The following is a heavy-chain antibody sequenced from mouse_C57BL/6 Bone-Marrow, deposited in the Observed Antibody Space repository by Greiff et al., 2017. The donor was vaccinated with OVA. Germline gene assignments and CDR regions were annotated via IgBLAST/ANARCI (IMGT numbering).Heavy chain of an antibody. D-gene: IGHD1-1*01. V-gene: IGHV1-64*01. CDR2: IHPNSGST. Sequence: QVQLQQPGAELVKPGASVKLSCKASGYTFTSYWMHWVKQRPGQGLEWIGMIHPNSGSTNYNEKFKSKATLTVDKSSSTAYMQLSSLTSEDSAVYYCARPYGSSYGYFDVWGTGTTVTVSS. CDR3: ARPYGSSYGYFDV. J-gene: IGHJ1*03. CDR1: GYTFTSYW.